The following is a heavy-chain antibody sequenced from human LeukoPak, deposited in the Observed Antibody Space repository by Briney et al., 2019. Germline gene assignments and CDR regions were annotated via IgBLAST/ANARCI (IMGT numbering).Heavy chain of an antibody. D-gene: IGHD4-17*01. CDR1: GYTLTELS. V-gene: IGHV1-24*01. CDR3: ATDYGDLVAFDI. J-gene: IGHJ3*02. CDR2: FDPEDGET. Sequence: ASVKVSCKVSGYTLTELSMHWVRQAPGKGLEWMGGFDPEDGETIYAQKFQGRVTMTEDTSTDTAYMELSSLRSEDTAVYYCATDYGDLVAFDIWGQGTMVTVSS.